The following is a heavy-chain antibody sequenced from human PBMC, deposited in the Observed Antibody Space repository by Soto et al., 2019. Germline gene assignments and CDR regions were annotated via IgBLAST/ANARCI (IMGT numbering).Heavy chain of an antibody. CDR1: GYTFTSYG. Sequence: ASVKVSCKASGYTFTSYGISWVRQAPGQGLEWMGWISAYNGNTNYAQKLQGRVTMTTDTSTSTAYMELRSLRSDDTAVYYCARVTRTMTVVVNSGGFDYWGQGTPVTVPS. CDR2: ISAYNGNT. D-gene: IGHD3-22*01. J-gene: IGHJ4*02. V-gene: IGHV1-18*04. CDR3: ARVTRTMTVVVNSGGFDY.